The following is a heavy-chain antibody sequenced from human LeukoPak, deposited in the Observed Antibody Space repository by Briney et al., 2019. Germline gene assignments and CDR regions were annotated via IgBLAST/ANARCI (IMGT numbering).Heavy chain of an antibody. V-gene: IGHV1-8*01. CDR3: ASGVGYSSSSVFDY. Sequence: ASVKVSCKASGYTFTSYDINWVRQAAGQGLEWMGWMNPNSGNTGYAQKFQGRVTMTRNTSISTAYMELSSLRSEDTAVYYCASGVGYSSSSVFDYWGQGTLVTVSS. CDR1: GYTFTSYD. D-gene: IGHD6-6*01. J-gene: IGHJ4*02. CDR2: MNPNSGNT.